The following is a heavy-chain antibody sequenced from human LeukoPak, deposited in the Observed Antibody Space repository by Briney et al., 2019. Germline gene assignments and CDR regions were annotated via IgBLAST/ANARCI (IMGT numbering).Heavy chain of an antibody. Sequence: PGGSLRLSCAASGVTFSSYAMHWVRQAPGKGLEWVAVISYDGSNKYYADSVKGRFTISRDNSKNTLYLQMNSLRAEDTAVYYCAKAPILVSGSFDYWGQGVLVTVSS. V-gene: IGHV3-30-3*01. CDR1: GVTFSSYA. CDR2: ISYDGSNK. J-gene: IGHJ4*02. D-gene: IGHD5/OR15-5a*01. CDR3: AKAPILVSGSFDY.